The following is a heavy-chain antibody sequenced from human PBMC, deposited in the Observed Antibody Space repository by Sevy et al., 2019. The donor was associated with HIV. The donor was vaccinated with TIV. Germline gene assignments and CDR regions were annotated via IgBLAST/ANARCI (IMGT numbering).Heavy chain of an antibody. D-gene: IGHD3-22*01. CDR2: ISGSGGST. Sequence: GGSLRLSCAASGFTFSSYAMSWVRQAPGKGLEWVSAISGSGGSTYYADSVKGRFTISRDNSKNTLYLQMNSLRAEDTAVYYCAKSVREDSSGYYYGGQGFDYWGQGTLVTVSS. J-gene: IGHJ4*02. CDR3: AKSVREDSSGYYYGGQGFDY. CDR1: GFTFSSYA. V-gene: IGHV3-23*01.